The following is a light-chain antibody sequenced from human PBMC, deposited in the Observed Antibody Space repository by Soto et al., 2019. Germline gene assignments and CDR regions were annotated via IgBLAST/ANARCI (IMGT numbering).Light chain of an antibody. V-gene: IGKV2D-29*02. Sequence: DVVITQSPLSLSVTPGQPASISCKSSQSLLHITGETFLFWYLQRPGQSPQLLIYEVSTRVSGVPERFSGSGSGTDFTLEISRVETDDVGIYYCMQSTQRPPTFGQGTRLEIK. CDR3: MQSTQRPPT. CDR2: EVS. CDR1: QSLLHITGETF. J-gene: IGKJ5*01.